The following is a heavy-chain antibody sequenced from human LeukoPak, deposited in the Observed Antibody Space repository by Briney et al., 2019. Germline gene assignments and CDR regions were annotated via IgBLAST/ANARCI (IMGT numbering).Heavy chain of an antibody. J-gene: IGHJ4*02. CDR1: GGTFSSYA. Sequence: ASVKVSCKASGGTFSSYAISWVRQAPGQGLEWMGIINPSGGSTTYAQKFKGRVTMTRDTSTSAVYMELSSLRSEDTALYYCARAYYYDSSAYYPGGDYWGQGTLDTVSS. D-gene: IGHD3-22*01. CDR2: INPSGGST. CDR3: ARAYYYDSSAYYPGGDY. V-gene: IGHV1-46*01.